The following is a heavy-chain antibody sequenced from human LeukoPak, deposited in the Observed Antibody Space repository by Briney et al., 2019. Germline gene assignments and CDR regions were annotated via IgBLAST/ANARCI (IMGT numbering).Heavy chain of an antibody. J-gene: IGHJ5*02. CDR1: GYTFTSYG. V-gene: IGHV1-18*01. Sequence: ASVKVSCKASGYTFTSYGISWVRQAPGQGLEWMGWISAYNGNTNYAQKLQGRVTMTTDTSTSTAYMELRSLRSDDTAVYYCARDSPPELWLPGWFDPWGQGTLVTVSS. CDR3: ARDSPPELWLPGWFDP. D-gene: IGHD5-18*01. CDR2: ISAYNGNT.